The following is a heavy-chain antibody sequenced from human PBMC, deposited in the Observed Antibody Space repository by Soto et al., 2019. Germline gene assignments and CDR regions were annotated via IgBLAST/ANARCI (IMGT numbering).Heavy chain of an antibody. V-gene: IGHV4-34*01. J-gene: IGHJ4*02. D-gene: IGHD2-2*01. CDR1: GGSFSGYY. CDR3: ASSGYCSSTSCFLLQNDY. CDR2: INHSGST. Sequence: SETLALTWGVYGGSFSGYYWSWIRKPPGKGLEWIGEINHSGSTNYNPSLKSRVTISVDTSKNQFSLKLSSVTAADTAVYYCASSGYCSSTSCFLLQNDYWGQGTLVTVSS.